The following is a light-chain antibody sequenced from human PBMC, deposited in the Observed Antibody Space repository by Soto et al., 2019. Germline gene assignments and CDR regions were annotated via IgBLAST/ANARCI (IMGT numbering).Light chain of an antibody. CDR2: EVI. J-gene: IGLJ2*01. V-gene: IGLV2-8*01. CDR1: SSDVGGYNF. Sequence: QSALTQPPSASGSPGQSVTISCAGTSSDVGGYNFVSWYQQHPGKVPKLMIYEVIKRPSGVPDRFSGSKSGNTSSLTVSGLHAEDEAYYYCSSYSGSDNFVVFGGGTKLTVL. CDR3: SSYSGSDNFVV.